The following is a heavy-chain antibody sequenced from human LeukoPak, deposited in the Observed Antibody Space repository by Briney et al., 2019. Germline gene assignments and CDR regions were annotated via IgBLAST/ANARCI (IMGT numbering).Heavy chain of an antibody. V-gene: IGHV3-33*01. Sequence: PGGSLRLSCASSGFTFSKHGMHWVPQAPGKGLEWVAVIYHDGTNKYYAHSVKGRFTISRDNSKNTLFLQMNSLRGEDTAVYFCAREDDGFDIWGQGTPVTVSS. CDR3: AREDDGFDI. CDR1: GFTFSKHG. J-gene: IGHJ3*02. CDR2: IYHDGTNK.